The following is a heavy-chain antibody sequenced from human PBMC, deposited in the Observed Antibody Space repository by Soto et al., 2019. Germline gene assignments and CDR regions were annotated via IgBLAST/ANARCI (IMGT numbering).Heavy chain of an antibody. V-gene: IGHV1-2*04. CDR3: ARGEGVLRFLEWLSPQHLGYYYYGMDV. Sequence: AASVKVSCKASGYTFTGYYMHWVRQAPGQGLEWMGWINPDSGGTNYAQKFQGWVTMTRDTSISTAYMELSRLRSDDTAVYYCARGEGVLRFLEWLSPQHLGYYYYGMDVWGQGTTVTRLL. J-gene: IGHJ6*02. D-gene: IGHD3-3*01. CDR1: GYTFTGYY. CDR2: INPDSGGT.